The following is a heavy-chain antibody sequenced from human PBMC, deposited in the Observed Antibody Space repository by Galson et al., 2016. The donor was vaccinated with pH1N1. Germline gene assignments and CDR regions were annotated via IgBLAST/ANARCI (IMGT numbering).Heavy chain of an antibody. J-gene: IGHJ4*02. Sequence: SVKVSCRASGYTFASYAINWMRQVPGQGLEWMGWIHTTTGDPSYGQGFTGRFVFSLDTSVTTAYLQISSLKTEDAAVYYCARESYRCSGGSCYFDSWGQGTLVTVSS. D-gene: IGHD2-15*01. CDR1: GYTFASYA. V-gene: IGHV7-4-1*02. CDR2: IHTTTGDP. CDR3: ARESYRCSGGSCYFDS.